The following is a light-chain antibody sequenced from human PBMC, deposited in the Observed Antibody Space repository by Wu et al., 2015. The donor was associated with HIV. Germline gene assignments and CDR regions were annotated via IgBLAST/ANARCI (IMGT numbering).Light chain of an antibody. CDR2: AAS. J-gene: IGKJ1*01. CDR3: QQYYSMPWT. Sequence: QMTQSPPSLSASIGDRVTITCRASQDISYSLAWFQQEPGKAPKFLIYAASKLESGVPSRFTGSGSGTDYTLTISSLQPEDFATYYCQQYYSMPWTFGLGTEGGSQT. CDR1: QDISYS. V-gene: IGKV1-NL1*01.